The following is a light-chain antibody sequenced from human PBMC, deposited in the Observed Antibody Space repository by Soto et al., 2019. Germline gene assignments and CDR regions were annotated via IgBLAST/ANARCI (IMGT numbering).Light chain of an antibody. CDR3: QQYNNWPPTWT. V-gene: IGKV3-20*01. CDR1: QSVSNNY. CDR2: GAS. Sequence: EIVLTQSPGTLSLSPGERATLSCRASQSVSNNYLAWYQQKPGQAPRLLIYGASNRATGIPDRFSGSGSGTDFTLTISSLQSEDFALYYCQQYNNWPPTWTFGQGTKVDIK. J-gene: IGKJ1*01.